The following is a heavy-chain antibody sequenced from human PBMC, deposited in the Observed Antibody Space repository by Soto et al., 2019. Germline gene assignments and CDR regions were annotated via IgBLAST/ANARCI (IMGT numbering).Heavy chain of an antibody. J-gene: IGHJ4*02. CDR2: IYRSGST. Sequence: PSETLSLTCAVSGGSISSGGYSWSWIRQPPGKGLEWIGYIYRSGSTYYNPPPKSRVTISVDRSKNQFSLKLSSVTAADMAVYYCARGAPVVNDYWGQGTLVTVPS. CDR1: GGSISSGGYS. CDR3: ARGAPVVNDY. D-gene: IGHD3-22*01. V-gene: IGHV4-30-2*01.